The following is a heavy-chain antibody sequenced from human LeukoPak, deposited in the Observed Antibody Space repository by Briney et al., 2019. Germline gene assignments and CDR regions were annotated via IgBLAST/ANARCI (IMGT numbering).Heavy chain of an antibody. Sequence: SETLSLTCTVSGGSISSNYWSWLRQPPGKGLEWIGCIYYSGTTNYNPSLKSRVTISVDTSKNQFSLELSSVTAADTAVYYCARHSYDSSETLFDPWGQGTLVTVSS. CDR2: IYYSGTT. J-gene: IGHJ5*02. CDR1: GGSISSNY. D-gene: IGHD3-22*01. V-gene: IGHV4-59*08. CDR3: ARHSYDSSETLFDP.